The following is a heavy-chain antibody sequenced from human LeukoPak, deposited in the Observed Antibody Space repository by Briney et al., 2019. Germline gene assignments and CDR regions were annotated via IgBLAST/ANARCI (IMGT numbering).Heavy chain of an antibody. D-gene: IGHD6-6*01. CDR2: MNPNSGNT. CDR1: GYTFTTYD. CDR3: VRYESNSYGFDY. V-gene: IGHV1-8*03. J-gene: IGHJ4*02. Sequence: ASVKVSCKASGYTFTTYDINWVRQATGQGLEWMGWMNPNSGNTGYAQKFQGRVTITRNTSISTAYMELSSLRSEDTAVYYCVRYESNSYGFDYWGQGTLVTVSS.